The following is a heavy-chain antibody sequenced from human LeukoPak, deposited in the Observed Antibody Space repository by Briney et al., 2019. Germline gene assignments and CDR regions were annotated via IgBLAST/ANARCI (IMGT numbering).Heavy chain of an antibody. D-gene: IGHD3-3*01. J-gene: IGHJ5*02. Sequence: GGSLRLSCAASGFTFSSYAMSWVRQAPGKGLGWVSAISGSGGSTYYADSVKGRFTISRDNSKNTLYLQMNSLRAEDTAVYYCAKETYDFWSGYYKYNWFDPWGQVTLVTVSS. CDR1: GFTFSSYA. CDR2: ISGSGGST. V-gene: IGHV3-23*01. CDR3: AKETYDFWSGYYKYNWFDP.